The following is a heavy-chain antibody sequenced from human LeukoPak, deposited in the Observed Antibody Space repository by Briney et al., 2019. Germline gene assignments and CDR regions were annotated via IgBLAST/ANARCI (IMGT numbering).Heavy chain of an antibody. D-gene: IGHD3-10*01. CDR2: IHYTGTT. J-gene: IGHJ5*02. Sequence: LETLSLTCTVSGGSISSYYWSWIRHSPGKGLECIGYIHYTGTTNYNPSLKSRVTLSVETSKNQFSLKLKSVTAADTAVYYCARGGYYGSGNDFRFDPWGQGTVVTVSS. CDR1: GGSISSYY. CDR3: ARGGYYGSGNDFRFDP. V-gene: IGHV4-59*01.